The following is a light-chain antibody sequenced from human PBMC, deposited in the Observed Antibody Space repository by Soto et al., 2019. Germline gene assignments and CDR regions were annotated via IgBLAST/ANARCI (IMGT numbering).Light chain of an antibody. V-gene: IGKV3-11*01. CDR1: QSVSSY. J-gene: IGKJ3*01. CDR2: DAS. CDR3: QQRSNWPLT. Sequence: EIVLTQSPATLSLSPGERATLSCRARQSVSSYLAWYQQKPGQAPRLLIYDASNRATGIPARFSGSGSGTDFTLTISSLEPEDVAVYYCQQRSNWPLTFGPGTKVDIK.